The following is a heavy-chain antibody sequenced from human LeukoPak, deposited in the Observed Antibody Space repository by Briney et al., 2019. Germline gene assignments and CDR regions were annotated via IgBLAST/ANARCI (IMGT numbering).Heavy chain of an antibody. CDR2: IYSGGST. CDR3: ARGGVTMVRGVTLNYYYYMDV. V-gene: IGHV3-53*01. D-gene: IGHD3-10*01. J-gene: IGHJ6*03. CDR1: GFTVSSNY. Sequence: GGSLRLSCAASGFTVSSNYMSWVRQAPGKGPEWVSVIYSGGSTYYADSVKGRFTISRDNSKNTLYLQMNGLRAEDTAVYYCARGGVTMVRGVTLNYYYYMDVWGKGTTVTVSS.